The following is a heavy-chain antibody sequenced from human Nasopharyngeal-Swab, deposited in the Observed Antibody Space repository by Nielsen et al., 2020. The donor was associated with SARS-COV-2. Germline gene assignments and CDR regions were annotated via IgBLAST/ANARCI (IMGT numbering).Heavy chain of an antibody. CDR1: GGSISSSSYY. J-gene: IGHJ5*02. D-gene: IGHD2-2*01. V-gene: IGHV4-39*07. Sequence: SETLSLTCTVSGGSISSSSYYWGWIRQPPGKGLEWIGSIYYSGSTHYNPSLKSRVTISVDTSKNQFSLKLSSVTAADTAVYYCARVKGYQLLSSAAPNWFDPWGQGTLVTVSS. CDR3: ARVKGYQLLSSAAPNWFDP. CDR2: IYYSGST.